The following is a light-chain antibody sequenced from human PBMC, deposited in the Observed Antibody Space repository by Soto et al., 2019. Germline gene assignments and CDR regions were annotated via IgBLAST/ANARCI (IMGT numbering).Light chain of an antibody. CDR2: DAS. V-gene: IGKV3-11*01. CDR1: QSVSNY. J-gene: IGKJ2*01. CDR3: QQRNDWPPYT. Sequence: EIVLTQSPATLSLSPGERATLSCRASQSVSNYLAWYQHKPGQAPRLLIYDASNRATGIPARFSGSGSGTDFTLTISSLEPEDFAVYYCQQRNDWPPYTFGQGTKREIK.